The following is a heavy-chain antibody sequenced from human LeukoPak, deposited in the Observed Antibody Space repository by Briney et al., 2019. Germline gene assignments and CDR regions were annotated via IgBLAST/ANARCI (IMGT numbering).Heavy chain of an antibody. J-gene: IGHJ4*02. D-gene: IGHD3-22*01. Sequence: GGSLRLSCAASGFTFSSYAMSWVRQAPGKGLEWVSAISGSGGSTYYADSVKGRFTISRDNSKNTLYLQMNSLRAEDTAVYYCAKGEYYYDSSGDFDYWGQGTLVTVSS. CDR2: ISGSGGST. V-gene: IGHV3-23*01. CDR3: AKGEYYYDSSGDFDY. CDR1: GFTFSSYA.